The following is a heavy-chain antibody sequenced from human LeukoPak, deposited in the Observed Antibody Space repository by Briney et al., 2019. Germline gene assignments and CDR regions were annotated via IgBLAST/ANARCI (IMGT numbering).Heavy chain of an antibody. CDR2: ISYDGSNK. V-gene: IGHV3-30*04. D-gene: IGHD6-19*01. J-gene: IGHJ4*02. Sequence: RSGGSLRLSCAASGFTFSSYAMHWARQAPGKGLEWVAVISYDGSNKYYADSVKGRFTISRDNSKNTLYLQMNSLRAEDTAVYYCARASSGFDYWGQGTLVTVSS. CDR3: ARASSGFDY. CDR1: GFTFSSYA.